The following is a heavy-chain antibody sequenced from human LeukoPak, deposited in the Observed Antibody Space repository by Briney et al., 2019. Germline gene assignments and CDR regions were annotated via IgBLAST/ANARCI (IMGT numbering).Heavy chain of an antibody. J-gene: IGHJ5*02. V-gene: IGHV4-59*11. D-gene: IGHD6-19*01. CDR1: GASISSHY. CDR3: ARDPSIAVAANWFDP. Sequence: SETLSLTCSVSGASISSHYWSWIRQPPGKGLEWIGYIHYSGSTNCNPSLKSRVTISLDTSKNQFSLKLTSVTAADTAVYYCARDPSIAVAANWFDPWGQGTLVTVSS. CDR2: IHYSGST.